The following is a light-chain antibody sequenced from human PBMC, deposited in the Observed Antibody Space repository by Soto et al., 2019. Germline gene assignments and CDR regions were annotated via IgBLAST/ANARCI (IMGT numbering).Light chain of an antibody. V-gene: IGKV3D-15*01. Sequence: EIVMTQSPATLSVSPGERATLSCRASQSVNIYLAWYQQKPCQAPRLLIFGASSRATGIPARFSGSGSGTEFNLTISSRQSEDFVVYFCQQYDDWLRLTFGGGTKVDIK. CDR2: GAS. CDR3: QQYDDWLRLT. CDR1: QSVNIY. J-gene: IGKJ4*01.